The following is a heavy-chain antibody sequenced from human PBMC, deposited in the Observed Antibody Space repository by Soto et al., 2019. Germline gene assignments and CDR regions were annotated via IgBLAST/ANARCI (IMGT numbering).Heavy chain of an antibody. Sequence: SVKVSCKASGFTFTSSAVQWVRQARGQRLEWIGWIVVGSGNTNYAQKFQERVTITRDMSTSTAYMELGSLRSEDTAVYYCAAGSIDFWSGYHPFDYWGQGTLVTVSS. D-gene: IGHD3-3*01. J-gene: IGHJ4*02. CDR3: AAGSIDFWSGYHPFDY. V-gene: IGHV1-58*01. CDR2: IVVGSGNT. CDR1: GFTFTSSA.